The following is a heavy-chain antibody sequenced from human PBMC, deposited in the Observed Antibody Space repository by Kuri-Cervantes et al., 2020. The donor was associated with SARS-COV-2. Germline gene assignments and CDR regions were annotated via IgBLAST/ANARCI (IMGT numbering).Heavy chain of an antibody. J-gene: IGHJ6*03. Sequence: ASVKVSCKASGYTFTTYGISWVRQAPGRGLEWMGGIITYIGNTNYAQNLQGRITMTTDTSPCTGHMELRSLRSDDAAVYYYSLGFWGSGYPRYYYDMDVWGKGTTVTVSS. V-gene: IGHV1-18*01. CDR1: GYTFTTYG. CDR2: IITYIGNT. D-gene: IGHD3-22*01. CDR3: SLGFWGSGYPRYYYDMDV.